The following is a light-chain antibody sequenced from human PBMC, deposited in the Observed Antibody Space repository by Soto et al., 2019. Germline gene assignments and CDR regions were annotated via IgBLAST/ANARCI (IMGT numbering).Light chain of an antibody. J-gene: IGKJ5*01. Sequence: DIQMTQSPSSLSASVGDRLTLTCRASRNVSIYLNWYQHKPGKGPTLLIHATSNLQIGVPSRISGSGSGTEFTLTISSLEPEDFGTYYCQQSYKMPSFGQGTRLEIK. CDR1: RNVSIY. V-gene: IGKV1-39*01. CDR3: QQSYKMPS. CDR2: ATS.